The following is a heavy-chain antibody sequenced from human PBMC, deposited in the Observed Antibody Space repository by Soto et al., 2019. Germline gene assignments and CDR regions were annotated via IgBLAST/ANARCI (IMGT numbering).Heavy chain of an antibody. V-gene: IGHV1-18*01. CDR1: GYTFPSYG. CDR3: ARDQITMVRGPRWWLDP. J-gene: IGHJ5*02. Sequence: QVQLVQSGAEVKKPGASVKVSCKASGYTFPSYGISWVRQAPGQGLEWMGWISAYNGNTHYAQKLQGRVTMTTDTSTSTAYMELMSLRSDDTAVYYGARDQITMVRGPRWWLDPGGQGTLVTVSS. CDR2: ISAYNGNT. D-gene: IGHD3-10*01.